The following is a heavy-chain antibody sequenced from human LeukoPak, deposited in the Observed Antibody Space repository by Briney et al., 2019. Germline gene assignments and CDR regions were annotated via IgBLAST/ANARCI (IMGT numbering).Heavy chain of an antibody. D-gene: IGHD3-22*01. Sequence: GGSLRLSCAASGFTFSSYAMHWVRQAPGKGLEWVAVISYDGSNKYYADSVKGRFTISRDNSKNTLYLQMNSLRAEDTAVYYCARDCAPRGVITTCGAFDIWGQGTMVTVSS. CDR3: ARDCAPRGVITTCGAFDI. CDR1: GFTFSSYA. V-gene: IGHV3-30-3*01. CDR2: ISYDGSNK. J-gene: IGHJ3*02.